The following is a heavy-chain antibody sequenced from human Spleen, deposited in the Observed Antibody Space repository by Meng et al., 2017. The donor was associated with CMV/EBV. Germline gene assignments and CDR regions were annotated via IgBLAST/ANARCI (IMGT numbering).Heavy chain of an antibody. CDR3: ARRRVVDY. Sequence: GGSLRLSCAASGFTFSDYWMAWVRQTPGKGLEWVANIKRDGSEKYYVDSVKGRFTVSRDNAKNSLYLQMRTLRAEDTAVYYCARRRVVDYWGQGTLVTVSS. D-gene: IGHD2-15*01. V-gene: IGHV3-7*01. J-gene: IGHJ4*02. CDR2: IKRDGSEK. CDR1: GFTFSDYW.